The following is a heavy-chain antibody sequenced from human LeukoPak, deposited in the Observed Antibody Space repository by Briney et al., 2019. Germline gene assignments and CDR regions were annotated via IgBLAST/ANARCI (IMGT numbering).Heavy chain of an antibody. V-gene: IGHV3-49*04. J-gene: IGHJ6*04. Sequence: GGSLRLSCTASGFTFGDHAMSWVRQAPGEGLEWVGLIRSKTDGGTTEYAASVKGRFTISRDNSKNTLYLQMSSLRAEDTAVYYCVQDPVVAATRGYYYGMDVWGKGTTVTVSS. CDR1: GFTFGDHA. CDR3: VQDPVVAATRGYYYGMDV. D-gene: IGHD2-15*01. CDR2: IRSKTDGGTT.